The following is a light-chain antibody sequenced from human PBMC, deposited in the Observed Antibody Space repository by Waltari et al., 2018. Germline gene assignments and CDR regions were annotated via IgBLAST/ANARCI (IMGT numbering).Light chain of an antibody. CDR2: AAS. V-gene: IGKV1-16*02. Sequence: DIQMTQSPSSLSASVGDRVTITCRASQDISKYLAWFQQKPGKAPKSLFHAASNLQSGVPSKFSGSGSGTDFTLTISRLQPEDFATYYCQQYNTYPYTFGQGTKLEIK. J-gene: IGKJ2*01. CDR3: QQYNTYPYT. CDR1: QDISKY.